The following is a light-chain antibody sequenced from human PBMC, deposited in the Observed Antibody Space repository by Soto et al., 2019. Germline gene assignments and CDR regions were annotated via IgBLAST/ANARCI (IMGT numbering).Light chain of an antibody. J-gene: IGKJ1*01. CDR3: MQALQTPAT. CDR1: QSLLHSNGYNY. CDR2: LGS. V-gene: IGKV2-28*01. Sequence: DIVMTQSPLSLPVTPGEPASISCRSSQSLLHSNGYNYLDWYLQKPGQSPQLLIYLGSNRASGVPDRFSGSGSGTDFTLKIRRVEAGDVGVYYCMQALQTPATFGQGTKVEIK.